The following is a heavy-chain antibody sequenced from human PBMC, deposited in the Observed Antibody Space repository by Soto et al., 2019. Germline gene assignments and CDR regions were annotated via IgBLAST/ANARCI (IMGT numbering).Heavy chain of an antibody. CDR3: ARTAVPASRSGYCYY. CDR2: IYYSGST. V-gene: IGHV4-59*01. CDR1: GGSISSYY. D-gene: IGHD3-3*01. Sequence: SETLSLTCTVSGGSISSYYWSWIRQPPGKGLEWIGYIYYSGSTNYNPSLKSRVTISVDTSKNQFSLKLSSVTAAVTAVYYCARTAVPASRSGYCYYWCQATLVTVFS. J-gene: IGHJ4*02.